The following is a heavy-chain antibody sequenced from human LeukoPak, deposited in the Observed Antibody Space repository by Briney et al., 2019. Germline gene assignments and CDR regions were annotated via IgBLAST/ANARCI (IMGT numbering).Heavy chain of an antibody. CDR1: GFTFSSYA. V-gene: IGHV3-23*01. CDR3: ASASGSYSIIPVYFDY. D-gene: IGHD1-26*01. CDR2: ISGSGGST. J-gene: IGHJ4*02. Sequence: GGSLRLSCAASGFTFSSYAMSWVRQAPGKGLEWVSAISGSGGSTYYADSVKGRFTISRDNSKNTLYLQMNSLRAEDTAVYYCASASGSYSIIPVYFDYWGQGTLVTVSS.